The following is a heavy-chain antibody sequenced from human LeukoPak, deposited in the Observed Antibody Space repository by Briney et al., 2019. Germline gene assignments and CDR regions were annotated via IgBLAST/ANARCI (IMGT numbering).Heavy chain of an antibody. Sequence: ASVKVSCKASGGTFSSYAISWVRQAPGQGLEWMGGIIPIFGTANYAQKFQGRVTITADESTSTAYMELSSLRSEDTAAYYCASQASGIAVAGDDYWGQGTLVTVSS. CDR1: GGTFSSYA. CDR3: ASQASGIAVAGDDY. D-gene: IGHD6-19*01. J-gene: IGHJ4*02. V-gene: IGHV1-69*13. CDR2: IIPIFGTA.